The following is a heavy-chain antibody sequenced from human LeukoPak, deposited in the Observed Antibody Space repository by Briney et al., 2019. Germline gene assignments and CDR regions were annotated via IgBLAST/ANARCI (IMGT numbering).Heavy chain of an antibody. Sequence: ASVKVSCKASGYTFTGYYMHWVRQAPGQRLEWMGWINAGNGNTKYSQKFQGRVTITRDTSASTAYMELSSLRSEDTAVYYCARDGPRDPYSGHDYTYYYYGMDVWGQGTTVTVSS. CDR1: GYTFTGYY. CDR3: ARDGPRDPYSGHDYTYYYYGMDV. V-gene: IGHV1-3*01. J-gene: IGHJ6*02. CDR2: INAGNGNT. D-gene: IGHD5-12*01.